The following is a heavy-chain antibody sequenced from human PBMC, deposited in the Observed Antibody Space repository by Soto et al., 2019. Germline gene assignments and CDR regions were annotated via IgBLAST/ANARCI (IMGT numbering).Heavy chain of an antibody. J-gene: IGHJ5*02. V-gene: IGHV1-46*01. D-gene: IGHD1-26*01. Sequence: DLAGQAPGKRLEWMGVINPHGGSTAYAQKFKGRVTLTRDTSASTVYMEVSSLTSEDTAMYYCARSSGGNFGIIIEGTNWFAPRGQGTLVTVSS. CDR3: ARSSGGNFGIIIEGTNWFAP. CDR2: INPHGGST.